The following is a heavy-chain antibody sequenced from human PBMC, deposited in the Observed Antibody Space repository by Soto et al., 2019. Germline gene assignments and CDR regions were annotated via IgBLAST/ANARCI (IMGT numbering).Heavy chain of an antibody. D-gene: IGHD5-18*01. CDR1: GFTFSSYS. J-gene: IGHJ4*02. CDR2: ISSSSSYI. V-gene: IGHV3-21*01. Sequence: EVQLVESGGGLVKPGGSLRLSCAASGFTFSSYSMNWVRQAPGKGLEWVSSISSSSSYIYYADSVKGRFTISRDNAKNSLYLQMNSLRAEDTAAYYCALFVDTAMVTTDYWGQGTLVTVSS. CDR3: ALFVDTAMVTTDY.